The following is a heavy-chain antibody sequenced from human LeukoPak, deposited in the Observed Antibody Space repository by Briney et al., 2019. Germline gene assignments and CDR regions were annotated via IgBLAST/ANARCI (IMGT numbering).Heavy chain of an antibody. CDR1: GFTFRSYG. V-gene: IGHV3-30*02. J-gene: IGHJ6*03. CDR2: IRYGGSNK. CDR3: AKDSYYYYIDV. Sequence: PGGSLRLSCAASGFTFRSYGMHWVRQAPGKGLEWVTFIRYGGSNKYYTDSVKGRFTISRDNSKNTLYLQMNSLRTEDTAVYYCAKDSYYYYIDVWGKGTTVTVSS.